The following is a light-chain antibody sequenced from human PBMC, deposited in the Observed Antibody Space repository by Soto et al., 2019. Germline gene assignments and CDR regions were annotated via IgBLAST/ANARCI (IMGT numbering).Light chain of an antibody. V-gene: IGKV1-27*01. J-gene: IGKJ3*01. CDR1: QGIRNF. Sequence: DIQMTQSPTSLPASVGDRDTITCRASQGIRNFVAWYQQKPGKAPKLLIYAASTSQSGVPSRSSGSGSGTDFTLTINSMKPEDVATYTCQKYSSVPVFGPWTKVEIK. CDR3: QKYSSVPV. CDR2: AAS.